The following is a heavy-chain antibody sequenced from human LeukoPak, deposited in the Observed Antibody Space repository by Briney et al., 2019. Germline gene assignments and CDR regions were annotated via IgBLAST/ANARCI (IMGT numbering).Heavy chain of an antibody. CDR3: ANDEGSYGYGY. J-gene: IGHJ4*02. D-gene: IGHD5-18*01. Sequence: GGSLRLSCAASGFTFSSYGMHWVRQAPGKGLEWVAVISYDGSNKYYADSVKGRFTISRDNSKNTLYLQMNSLRAEDTAVYYCANDEGSYGYGYWGQGTLVTVSS. V-gene: IGHV3-30*18. CDR1: GFTFSSYG. CDR2: ISYDGSNK.